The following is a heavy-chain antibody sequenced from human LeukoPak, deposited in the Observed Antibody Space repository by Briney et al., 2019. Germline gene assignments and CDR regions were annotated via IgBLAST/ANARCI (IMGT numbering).Heavy chain of an antibody. V-gene: IGHV4-4*09. CDR3: ARHVGGRDYYYYYMDV. CDR1: GDSSSTYY. CDR2: IYTSGST. Sequence: ASETLSLTCTVSGDSSSTYYWSWMRQPPGKGLEWLGYIYTSGSTNYNPSLKSRVTISVDTSKNQFSLKLSSVTAADTAVYYCARHVGGRDYYYYYMDVWGKGTTVTVSS. J-gene: IGHJ6*03. D-gene: IGHD3-10*02.